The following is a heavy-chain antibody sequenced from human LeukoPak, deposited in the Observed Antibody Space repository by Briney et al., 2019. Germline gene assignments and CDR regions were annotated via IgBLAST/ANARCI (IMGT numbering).Heavy chain of an antibody. V-gene: IGHV3-66*01. J-gene: IGHJ4*02. CDR2: IYSGGST. Sequence: GGSLRLSCAASGFTVSSNYMSWVRQAPGKGLEWVSVIYSGGSTYYADSVKGRFTISRDNSKNTLYLQMNSLRAEDTAVYYCARDWVYSRGYYGSGSYYNSGYWGQGTLVTVSS. CDR1: GFTVSSNY. D-gene: IGHD3-10*01. CDR3: ARDWVYSRGYYGSGSYYNSGY.